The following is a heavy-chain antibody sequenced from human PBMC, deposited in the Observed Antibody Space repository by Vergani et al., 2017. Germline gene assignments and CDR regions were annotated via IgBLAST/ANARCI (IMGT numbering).Heavy chain of an antibody. D-gene: IGHD2-2*01. CDR2: IIPIFGTA. CDR1: GGTFSSYA. CDR3: AREGYCSSTSCSHYYYYYMDV. Sequence: QVQLVQSGAEVKKPGSSVKVSCKASGGTFSSYAISWVRQAPGQGLEWMGGIIPIFGTANYAQKFQGRVTITADESTSTAYMELSSLRSEDTAVYYCAREGYCSSTSCSHYYYYYMDVWGKGTTVTVSS. J-gene: IGHJ6*03. V-gene: IGHV1-69*01.